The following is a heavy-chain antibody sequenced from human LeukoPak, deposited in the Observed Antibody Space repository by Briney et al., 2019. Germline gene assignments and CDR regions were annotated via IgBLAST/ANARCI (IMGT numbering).Heavy chain of an antibody. Sequence: SETLSLTCTVSGGSISSYYWSWIRQPPGKGLEWIGYIYYSGSTNYNPSLKSRVTISVDTSKNQFSLKLSSVTAADTAVYYCARAFRAYSSGWYWFDPWGQGTLVTVSS. CDR2: IYYSGST. CDR1: GGSISSYY. J-gene: IGHJ5*02. CDR3: ARAFRAYSSGWYWFDP. V-gene: IGHV4-59*08. D-gene: IGHD6-19*01.